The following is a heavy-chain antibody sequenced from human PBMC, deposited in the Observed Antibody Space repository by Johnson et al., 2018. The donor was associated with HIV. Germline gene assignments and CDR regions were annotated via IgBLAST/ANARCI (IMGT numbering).Heavy chain of an antibody. J-gene: IGHJ3*02. CDR3: AILPDYYDSSGYYHDDAFDI. V-gene: IGHV3-9*01. D-gene: IGHD3-22*01. CDR1: GFTFDDYA. CDR2: IRWNSGST. Sequence: VESGGGLVQPGRSLRLSCAASGFTFDDYAMHWVRQVPGKGLEWVSGIRWNSGSTYYADSVKGRFTISRDNSKNTLYLQMNSLRAEYTAVYYCAILPDYYDSSGYYHDDAFDIWGQGTMVTVSS.